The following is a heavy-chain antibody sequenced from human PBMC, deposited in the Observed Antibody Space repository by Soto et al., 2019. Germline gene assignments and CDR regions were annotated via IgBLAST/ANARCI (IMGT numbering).Heavy chain of an antibody. J-gene: IGHJ6*02. Sequence: EVQLVESGGDLVQPGGSLRLSCAASGFTVSSNYMSWVRQAPGKGLEWISIIYSAGNTYYADSVKGRFTISRENSKNTLXXQMDSLGAEDTAVYYCARDFVVGGPTINYYYGMDVWGQGTTVTVAS. CDR1: GFTVSSNY. D-gene: IGHD1-26*01. V-gene: IGHV3-66*01. CDR3: ARDFVVGGPTINYYYGMDV. CDR2: IYSAGNT.